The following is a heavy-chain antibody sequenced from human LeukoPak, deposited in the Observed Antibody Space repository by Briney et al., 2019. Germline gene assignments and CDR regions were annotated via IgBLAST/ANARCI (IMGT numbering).Heavy chain of an antibody. D-gene: IGHD3-16*02. Sequence: SETLSLTCAVYGGSFSGYYWSWIRQPPGRGLEWIGEINHSGSTNYNPSLKSRVTISVDTSKNQFSLKLSSVTAADTAVYYCAKSRSDYVWGSYLTKNYYYYYMDVWGKGTTVTVSS. CDR3: AKSRSDYVWGSYLTKNYYYYYMDV. CDR1: GGSFSGYY. CDR2: INHSGST. J-gene: IGHJ6*03. V-gene: IGHV4-34*01.